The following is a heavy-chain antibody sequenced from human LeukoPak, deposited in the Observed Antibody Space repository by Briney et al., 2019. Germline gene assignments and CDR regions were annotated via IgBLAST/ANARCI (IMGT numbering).Heavy chain of an antibody. D-gene: IGHD6-19*01. CDR1: GGSISSYY. CDR2: IYYSGST. CDR3: ARSGYSSGWYNWFDP. V-gene: IGHV4-59*01. Sequence: SGTLSLTCTVSGGSISSYYWSWIRQPPGKGLEWIGYIYYSGSTNYNPSLKSRVTISVDTSKNQSSLKLSSVTAADTAVYYCARSGYSSGWYNWFDPWGQGTLVTVSS. J-gene: IGHJ5*02.